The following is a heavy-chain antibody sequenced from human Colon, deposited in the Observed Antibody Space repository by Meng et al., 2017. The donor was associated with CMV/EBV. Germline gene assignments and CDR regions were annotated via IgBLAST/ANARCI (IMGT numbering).Heavy chain of an antibody. Sequence: GESLKISCAASGFTFNTYGIHWVRQAPGKGLEWVSSINGNGVTTHYVDSVKGRFTVSRDNSKNTLYLQMNSLRAEDTAIYYCAKCITDCLTRAFEMWGQGTMVTVSS. CDR3: AKCITDCLTRAFEM. V-gene: IGHV3-23*01. CDR1: GFTFNTYG. D-gene: IGHD3-10*01. J-gene: IGHJ3*02. CDR2: INGNGVTT.